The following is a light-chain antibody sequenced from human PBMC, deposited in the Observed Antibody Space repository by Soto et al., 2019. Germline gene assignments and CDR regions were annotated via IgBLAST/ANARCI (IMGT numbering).Light chain of an antibody. CDR2: GAS. Sequence: EIVLTQSPGTLSLSPGERATLSCRASQSVSSSYLAWYQQKPGQAPRLLIYGASSRATGSPDRFSGSGSGTEFTLTISSLQPDDFATYYCQQYNSYSSLGPGTKVDIK. CDR1: QSVSSSY. CDR3: QQYNSYSS. J-gene: IGKJ3*01. V-gene: IGKV3-20*01.